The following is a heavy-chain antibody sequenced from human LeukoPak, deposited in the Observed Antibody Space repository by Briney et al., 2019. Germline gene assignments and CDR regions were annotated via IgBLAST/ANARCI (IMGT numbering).Heavy chain of an antibody. J-gene: IGHJ4*02. D-gene: IGHD3-3*01. CDR1: GFTFSSYV. V-gene: IGHV3-48*03. Sequence: GGSLRLSCAASGFTFSSYVMNWVRQAPGKGLEWVSYISSSGSTIYYADSVKGRFTISRDNAKNSLYLQMNSLRAEDTAVYYCARYHDFWSGYGIFDYWGQGTLVTVSS. CDR3: ARYHDFWSGYGIFDY. CDR2: ISSSGSTI.